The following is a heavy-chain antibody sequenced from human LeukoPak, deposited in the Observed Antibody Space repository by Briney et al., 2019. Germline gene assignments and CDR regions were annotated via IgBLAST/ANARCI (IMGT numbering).Heavy chain of an antibody. CDR1: GGSISSSSYY. Sequence: SETLSLTCTVSGGSISSSSYYWGWIRQPPGKGLEWIGSIYYSGSTYYNPSLKSRVTISVDTSKNQFSLKLSSVTAADTAVYYCARPPNIHGEGPDSAFDIWGQGTMVTVSS. D-gene: IGHD4-17*01. J-gene: IGHJ3*02. CDR2: IYYSGST. CDR3: ARPPNIHGEGPDSAFDI. V-gene: IGHV4-39*01.